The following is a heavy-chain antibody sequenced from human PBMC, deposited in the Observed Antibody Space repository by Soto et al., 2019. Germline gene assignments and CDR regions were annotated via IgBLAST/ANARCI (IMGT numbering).Heavy chain of an antibody. V-gene: IGHV4-34*01. CDR3: AIAKRPPRSTHP. CDR2: INHSGST. J-gene: IGHJ5*02. Sequence: GTLSLTCAVYGVCFSGYYWSWVRQPPGKGLEWIGEINHSGSTNYNPSLKSRVTISVDTSKNHFSLKVTSVTAAETAVYYCAIAKRPPRSTHPRGPGTLLSVST. CDR1: GVCFSGYY.